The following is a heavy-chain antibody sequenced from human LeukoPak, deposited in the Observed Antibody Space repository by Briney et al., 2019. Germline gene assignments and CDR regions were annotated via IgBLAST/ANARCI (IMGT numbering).Heavy chain of an antibody. CDR1: GGTFSSYA. CDR2: IIPIFGTA. V-gene: IGHV1-69*06. Sequence: SVKVSCKASGGTFSSYAISWVRQAPGQGLEWMGGIIPIFGTANYAQKFQGRVTITADKSTSTAYMELSSLRSEDTAVYYCARGGGYYYDSSGFLDVWGKGTTVTVSS. J-gene: IGHJ6*04. CDR3: ARGGGYYYDSSGFLDV. D-gene: IGHD3-22*01.